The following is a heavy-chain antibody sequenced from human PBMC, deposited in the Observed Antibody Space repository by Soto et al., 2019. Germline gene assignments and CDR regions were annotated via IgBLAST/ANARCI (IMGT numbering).Heavy chain of an antibody. D-gene: IGHD6-13*01. Sequence: ASVKVSCKASGGTFSSYAISWVRQAPGQGLEWMGGIIPIFGTANYAQKFQGRVTITADESTSTAYMELSSLRSEDTAVYYCARVMSQGIAAEGMDVWGQGTTVTVSS. CDR1: GGTFSSYA. J-gene: IGHJ6*02. CDR3: ARVMSQGIAAEGMDV. V-gene: IGHV1-69*13. CDR2: IIPIFGTA.